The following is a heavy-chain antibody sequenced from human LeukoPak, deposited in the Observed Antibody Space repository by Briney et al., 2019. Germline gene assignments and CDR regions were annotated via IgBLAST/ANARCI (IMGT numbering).Heavy chain of an antibody. CDR2: ISGSGGST. Sequence: GGSLRLSCAASGFTFSSFAVSWVRQAPGKGLEWVSAISGSGGSTYYADSVKGRFTISRDNSKNTLYLQMNSLRAEDTALYYCAKGRVESYDFWSGYSGNFDYWGQGTLVTVSS. J-gene: IGHJ4*02. D-gene: IGHD3-3*01. CDR1: GFTFSSFA. CDR3: AKGRVESYDFWSGYSGNFDY. V-gene: IGHV3-23*01.